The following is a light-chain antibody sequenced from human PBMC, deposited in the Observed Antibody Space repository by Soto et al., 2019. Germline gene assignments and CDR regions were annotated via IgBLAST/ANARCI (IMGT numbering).Light chain of an antibody. CDR1: QSVSSSY. Sequence: EIVLTQSPGTLSLSPGERATLSCRASQSVSSSYLAWYQQKPGQAPRLLISGASSRATGFPDRFSGSGSGTDFTLTISRLEPEDFAVYYCQQYGSSPLTFGGGTKVDIK. V-gene: IGKV3-20*01. CDR3: QQYGSSPLT. CDR2: GAS. J-gene: IGKJ4*01.